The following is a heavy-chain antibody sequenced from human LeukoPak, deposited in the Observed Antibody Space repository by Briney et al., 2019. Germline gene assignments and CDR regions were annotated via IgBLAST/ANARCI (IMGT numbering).Heavy chain of an antibody. V-gene: IGHV3-74*01. CDR2: INSDGSST. CDR3: ARDAPLGYDILTGYTLGSRAFDI. D-gene: IGHD3-9*01. J-gene: IGHJ3*02. Sequence: GGSLRLSCAASGFTFSSYWMHWVRQAPGKGLVWVSRINSDGSSTSYADSVKGRFTISRDNAKNTLYLQMNSLRAEDTAVYYCARDAPLGYDILTGYTLGSRAFDIWGQGTMVTVSS. CDR1: GFTFSSYW.